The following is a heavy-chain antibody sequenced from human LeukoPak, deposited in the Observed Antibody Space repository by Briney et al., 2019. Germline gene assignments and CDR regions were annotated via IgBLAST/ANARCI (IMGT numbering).Heavy chain of an antibody. CDR3: ARGLLGRGGGSFDY. CDR1: ESTFSRCS. Sequence: GGSLRLSCAASESTFSRCSMNWVRQAPGKGLEWVSYISSSSSIIYYADSVKGRFTISRDNAKNSLYLQMNSLRDEDTAVYYCARGLLGRGGGSFDYWGQGTLVTVSS. V-gene: IGHV3-48*02. D-gene: IGHD3-10*01. J-gene: IGHJ4*02. CDR2: ISSSSSII.